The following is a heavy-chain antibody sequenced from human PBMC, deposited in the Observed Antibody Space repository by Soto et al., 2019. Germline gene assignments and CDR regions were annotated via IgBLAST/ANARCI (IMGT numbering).Heavy chain of an antibody. Sequence: GAAVKVSCKAPGGTFSSYAISWVRQAPGQGLEWMGGIIPMFGRAKYAQKFEGTVTITAHESTTTAYIELSILRSEDTAVYYCARSPIPMVRGATYYYYGMDVWGQGTTVTVSS. CDR2: IIPMFGRA. D-gene: IGHD3-10*01. CDR1: GGTFSSYA. CDR3: ARSPIPMVRGATYYYYGMDV. J-gene: IGHJ6*02. V-gene: IGHV1-69*13.